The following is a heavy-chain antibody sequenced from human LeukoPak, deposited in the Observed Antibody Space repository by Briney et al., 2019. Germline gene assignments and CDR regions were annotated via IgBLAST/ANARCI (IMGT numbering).Heavy chain of an antibody. CDR2: VLTSGTT. CDR3: ARQGYYDILTGYSAKYYFDY. Sequence: SETLSLTCDVSGDSISSYYWSWIRQPAGKGLEWIGHVLTSGTTNYNPSLQSRVAISADTSKNQISLKLMSVTAADTAVYYCARQGYYDILTGYSAKYYFDYWGQGTLVTVSS. J-gene: IGHJ4*02. D-gene: IGHD3-9*01. V-gene: IGHV4-4*07. CDR1: GDSISSYY.